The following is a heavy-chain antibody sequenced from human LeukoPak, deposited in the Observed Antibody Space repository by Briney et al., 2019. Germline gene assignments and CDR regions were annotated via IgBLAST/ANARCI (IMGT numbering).Heavy chain of an antibody. CDR2: INTSGGST. D-gene: IGHD4-11*01. Sequence: ASVKVSCKASGYTFTGYYMHWVRQAPGQGLEWMGTINTSGGSTSYAQKFQGRVTMTRDTSTSTVYMELSSLRSEDTAVYYCVRGDSNYYFDYWGQGTLVTVSS. CDR3: VRGDSNYYFDY. J-gene: IGHJ4*02. V-gene: IGHV1-46*03. CDR1: GYTFTGYY.